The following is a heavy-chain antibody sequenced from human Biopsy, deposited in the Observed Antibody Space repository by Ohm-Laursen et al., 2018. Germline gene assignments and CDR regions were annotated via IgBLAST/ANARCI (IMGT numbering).Heavy chain of an antibody. CDR1: GLTFSRYS. V-gene: IGHV3-21*01. J-gene: IGHJ6*02. CDR3: ARVLLPAAAVHYGMDV. D-gene: IGHD2-2*01. CDR2: ISSSSNFI. Sequence: SLRLSCTASGLTFSRYSMHWVRQAPGKGLEWVSSISSSSNFIYYGDSVKGRFTISRHNAKNSLYLQMNSLRAEDTAVYYCARVLLPAAAVHYGMDVWGQGTTVTVSS.